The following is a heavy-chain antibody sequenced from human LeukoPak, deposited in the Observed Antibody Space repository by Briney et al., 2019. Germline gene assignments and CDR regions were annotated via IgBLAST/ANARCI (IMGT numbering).Heavy chain of an antibody. V-gene: IGHV3-23*01. CDR1: GFTFSSYA. CDR3: AKGSGSSGRGIDY. J-gene: IGHJ4*02. CDR2: ISGSGGST. D-gene: IGHD1-26*01. Sequence: GESLRLSCAASGFTFSSYAMSWVRQAPGKGREWVSAISGSGGSTYYADSVKGRFTISRDNSKNTLYLQMNSLRAEDTAVYYCAKGSGSSGRGIDYWGQGTLVTVSS.